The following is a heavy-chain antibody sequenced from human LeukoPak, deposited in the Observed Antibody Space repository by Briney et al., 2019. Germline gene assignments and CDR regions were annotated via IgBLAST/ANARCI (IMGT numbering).Heavy chain of an antibody. J-gene: IGHJ4*02. D-gene: IGHD2-21*02. Sequence: PGGSLRLSCAASGFTFSNYWMHWVRQAPGKGLVWVARINSDESSESYADSVKGRFTISRDNAQNTLYLQMNSLKAEDTAVYYCARGGVTRGPYYFDYWGQGTLVTVSS. CDR3: ARGGVTRGPYYFDY. CDR2: INSDESSE. V-gene: IGHV3-74*01. CDR1: GFTFSNYW.